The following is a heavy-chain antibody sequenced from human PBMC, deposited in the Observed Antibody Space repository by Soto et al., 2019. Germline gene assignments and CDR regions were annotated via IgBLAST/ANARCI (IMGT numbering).Heavy chain of an antibody. CDR2: ISAYNGNT. CDR1: GYTFTSYG. Sequence: QVRLVQSGAEVKKPGASVKVSCKASGYTFTSYGISWVRQAPGQGLEWMGWISAYNGNTNYAQKLQGRVTMTTDTSTSTAYMELRSLRSDDTAVYYCARGGYCSSTSCYIGSWFDPWGQGTLVTVSS. J-gene: IGHJ5*02. D-gene: IGHD2-2*02. V-gene: IGHV1-18*01. CDR3: ARGGYCSSTSCYIGSWFDP.